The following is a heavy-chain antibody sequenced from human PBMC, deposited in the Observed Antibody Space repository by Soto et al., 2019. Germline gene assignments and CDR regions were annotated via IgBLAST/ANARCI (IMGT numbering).Heavy chain of an antibody. J-gene: IGHJ4*02. CDR2: IYYSGST. V-gene: IGHV4-59*08. CDR3: ARYITVAGTFLDY. D-gene: IGHD6-19*01. Sequence: SETLSLTCTVSGGSISSYYWSWIRQPPGKGLEWIGYIYYSGSTNYNPSLKSRVTISVDTSKNQFSLKLSSVTAADTAVYYCARYITVAGTFLDYWGQGTLVTVSS. CDR1: GGSISSYY.